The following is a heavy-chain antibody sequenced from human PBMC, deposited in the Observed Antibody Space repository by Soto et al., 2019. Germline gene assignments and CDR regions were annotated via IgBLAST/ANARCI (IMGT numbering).Heavy chain of an antibody. Sequence: LSLTCTVSGGSISSSSYYWGWIRQPPGKGLEWIGSIYYSGSTYYNPSLKSRVTISVDTSKNQFSLKLSSVTAADTAVYYCATQQLGNCYYYYGMDVWGQGTTVTVSS. CDR2: IYYSGST. J-gene: IGHJ6*02. V-gene: IGHV4-39*01. CDR3: ATQQLGNCYYYYGMDV. CDR1: GGSISSSSYY. D-gene: IGHD6-13*01.